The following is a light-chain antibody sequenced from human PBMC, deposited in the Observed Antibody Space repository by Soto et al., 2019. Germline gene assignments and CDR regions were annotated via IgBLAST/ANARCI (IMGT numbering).Light chain of an antibody. CDR3: QQRSNWPRT. V-gene: IGKV3-15*01. J-gene: IGKJ1*01. CDR2: GAS. CDR1: QSVSSN. Sequence: EIVMTQSPATLSVSPGERATLSCRASQSVSSNLAWYQQKPGQAPRLLIYGASTRATGIPARFSGSGSGTEFTLTISSLEPADFAVYYCQQRSNWPRTFGPGTKVDIK.